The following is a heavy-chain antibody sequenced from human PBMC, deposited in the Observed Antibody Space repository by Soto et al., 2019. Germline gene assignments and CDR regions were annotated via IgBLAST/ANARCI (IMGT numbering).Heavy chain of an antibody. Sequence: ESSVKVSCKASGYTFTSYYMHWVRQAPGQGLEWMGIINPSGGSTSYAQRFQGRVTMTRDTSTSTAYMELSSLRSEDTAVYYCARDLGGWPDYWGQGTLVTVSS. V-gene: IGHV1-46*01. J-gene: IGHJ4*02. D-gene: IGHD2-15*01. CDR3: ARDLGGWPDY. CDR1: GYTFTSYY. CDR2: INPSGGST.